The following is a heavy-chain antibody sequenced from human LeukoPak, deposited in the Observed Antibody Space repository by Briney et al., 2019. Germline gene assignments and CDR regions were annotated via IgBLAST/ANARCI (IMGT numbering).Heavy chain of an antibody. CDR2: IKQDGSEK. CDR3: ARDLSYFDY. V-gene: IGHV3-7*01. Sequence: PGGSLRLSCAASGFTFSSYWMSWVRQAPGKGLEWVANIKQDGSEKYYVDSVKGRFTISRDNAKNSLYLQLNGLRVEDTAVYYCARDLSYFDYWGQGALVTVSS. CDR1: GFTFSSYW. J-gene: IGHJ4*02.